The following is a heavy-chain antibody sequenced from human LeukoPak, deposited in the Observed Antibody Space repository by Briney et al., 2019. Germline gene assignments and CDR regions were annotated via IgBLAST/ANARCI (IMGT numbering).Heavy chain of an antibody. J-gene: IGHJ4*02. CDR2: IYYSGST. V-gene: IGHV4-59*12. D-gene: IGHD6-13*01. CDR3: ARGEAAAGIYLTTHFDY. Sequence: SETLSLTCTVSGGSISSYYWSWIRQPPGKGLEWIGYIYYSGSTNYNPSLKSRVTISVDTSKNQFSLKLSSVTAADTAVYYCARGEAAAGIYLTTHFDYWGQGTLVTVSS. CDR1: GGSISSYY.